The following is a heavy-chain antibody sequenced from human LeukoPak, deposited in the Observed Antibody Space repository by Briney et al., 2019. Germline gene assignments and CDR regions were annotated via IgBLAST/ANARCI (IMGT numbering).Heavy chain of an antibody. CDR1: GYTFTGHY. D-gene: IGHD6-19*01. CDR2: INPSGGST. CDR3: ASGQWLNIDY. V-gene: IGHV1-46*01. J-gene: IGHJ4*02. Sequence: ASVKVSCKASGYTFTGHYMHWVRQAPGQGLEWMGIINPSGGSTSYAQKFQGRVTMTRDMSTSTVYMELSSLRSEDTAVYYCASGQWLNIDYWGQGTLVTVSS.